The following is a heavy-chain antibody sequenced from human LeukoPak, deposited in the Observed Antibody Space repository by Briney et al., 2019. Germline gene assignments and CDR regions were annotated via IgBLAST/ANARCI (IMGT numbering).Heavy chain of an antibody. CDR1: GFTVSSNY. CDR2: ISGSGGST. V-gene: IGHV3-23*01. CDR3: AEGRSSWYAFDI. Sequence: GGSLRLSCAASGFTVSSNYMSWVRQAPGKGLEWVSAISGSGGSTYYADSVKGRFTISRDNSKNTLYLQMNSLRAEDTAVYYCAEGRSSWYAFDIWGQGTMVTVSS. D-gene: IGHD6-13*01. J-gene: IGHJ3*02.